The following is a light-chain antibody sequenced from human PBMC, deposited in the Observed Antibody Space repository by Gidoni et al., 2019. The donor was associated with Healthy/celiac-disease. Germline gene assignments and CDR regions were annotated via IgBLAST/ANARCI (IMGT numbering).Light chain of an antibody. V-gene: IGKV3-15*01. CDR3: QQYYNWLWT. Sequence: EVVMTQSPATLSVSPGDRATLSCRASQSVSSNLAWYQQKPGQAPRLLIYGASTRATGIPARFSGSGSGTEFTLTISSLQSEDFAVYYCQQYYNWLWTFGQGTKVEIK. CDR2: GAS. CDR1: QSVSSN. J-gene: IGKJ1*01.